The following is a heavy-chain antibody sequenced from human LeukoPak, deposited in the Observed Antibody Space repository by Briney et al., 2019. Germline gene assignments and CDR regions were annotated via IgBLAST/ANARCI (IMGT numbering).Heavy chain of an antibody. CDR2: ISRSDGTT. J-gene: IGHJ4*02. CDR1: GFTFSSYA. D-gene: IGHD3-22*01. CDR3: ATLKYYYDSSGYSLDFDY. Sequence: GGSLRLSCAGSGFTFSSYAMTWVRQAPGTGLEWVSSISRSDGTTYYADSVKGRFTISRDNAKNSLYLQMNSLRAEDTAVYYCATLKYYYDSSGYSLDFDYWGQGTLVTVSS. V-gene: IGHV3-23*01.